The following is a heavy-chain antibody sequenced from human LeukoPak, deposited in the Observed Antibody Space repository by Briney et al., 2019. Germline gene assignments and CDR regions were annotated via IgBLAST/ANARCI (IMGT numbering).Heavy chain of an antibody. CDR2: IYYSGST. CDR1: GGSISSGGYS. D-gene: IGHD3-3*01. V-gene: IGHV4-31*03. Sequence: SETLSLTCTVSGGSISSGGYSWSWIRQHPGEGLEWIGYIYYSGSTYYNPSLKSRVTISVDTSKNQFSLKLSSVTAADTAVYYCARGSDDFWSGYYYYYGMDVWGQGTTVTVSS. J-gene: IGHJ6*02. CDR3: ARGSDDFWSGYYYYYGMDV.